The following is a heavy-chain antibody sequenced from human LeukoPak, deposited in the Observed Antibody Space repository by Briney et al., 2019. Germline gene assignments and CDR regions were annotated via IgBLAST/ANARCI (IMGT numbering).Heavy chain of an antibody. D-gene: IGHD3-10*01. Sequence: SVKVSCTASGFTFTSSAMQWVRQARGQRLEWIGWIVVGSGNTNYAQKFQERVTITRDMSTSTAYMELSSLRSEDTAVYYCARSYYYGSGIPYWGQGTLVTVSS. CDR3: ARSYYYGSGIPY. J-gene: IGHJ4*02. CDR1: GFTFTSSA. CDR2: IVVGSGNT. V-gene: IGHV1-58*02.